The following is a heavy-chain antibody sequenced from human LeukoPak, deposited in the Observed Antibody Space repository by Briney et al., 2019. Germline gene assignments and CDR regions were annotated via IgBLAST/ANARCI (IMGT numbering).Heavy chain of an antibody. V-gene: IGHV3-74*01. CDR1: VFTFSDYW. J-gene: IGHJ4*02. D-gene: IGHD1-26*01. Sequence: GGSLRLSCAASVFTFSDYWIHWVRQAPGKGLVWVSLIHSDGGTTNYADSVKGRFTISRDNAKNTVYLQMSSLRVEDTAVYYCARDIYSIAEWGQGTLVTVSS. CDR3: ARDIYSIAE. CDR2: IHSDGGTT.